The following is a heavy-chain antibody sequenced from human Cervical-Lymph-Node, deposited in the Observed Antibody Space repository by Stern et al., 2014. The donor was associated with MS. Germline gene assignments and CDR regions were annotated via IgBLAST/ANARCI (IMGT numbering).Heavy chain of an antibody. V-gene: IGHV4-59*08. D-gene: IGHD6-6*01. CDR1: GASMRSYY. Sequence: VQLEESGPGLVKPSETLSLTCTVSGASMRSYYWSWIRQPPGKGLEWIGYISNYGSAKYNPSLKSRVTISVDTSKNQFSLKLNSVTAADTALYFCARHQDYSRSWGFDYWGQGTLVTVSS. CDR3: ARHQDYSRSWGFDY. J-gene: IGHJ4*02. CDR2: ISNYGSA.